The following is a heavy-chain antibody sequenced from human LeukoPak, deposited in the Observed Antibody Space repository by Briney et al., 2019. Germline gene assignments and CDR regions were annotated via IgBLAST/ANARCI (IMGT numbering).Heavy chain of an antibody. Sequence: GGSLRLSCAASGFTFSSYWMHWVRQAPGKGLVWVSRINSDGSSTSYADSVKGRFTISRDNAKNTLYLQMTSLRAEDTAVYYCASPMAYSSSRLDYFDYWGQGTLVTVSS. D-gene: IGHD6-13*01. CDR3: ASPMAYSSSRLDYFDY. CDR2: INSDGSST. V-gene: IGHV3-74*01. CDR1: GFTFSSYW. J-gene: IGHJ4*02.